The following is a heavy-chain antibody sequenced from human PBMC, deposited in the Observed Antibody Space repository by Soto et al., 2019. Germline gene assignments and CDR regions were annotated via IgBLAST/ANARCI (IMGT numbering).Heavy chain of an antibody. V-gene: IGHV1-8*01. D-gene: IGHD4-17*01. J-gene: IGHJ6*03. CDR1: GYTFTSYD. Sequence: GASVKVSCKASGYTFTSYDINWVRQATGQGLEWMGWMSPNSGNTGYAQKFQGRVTMTRNTSISTAYMELSSLRSEDTAVYYCARGMTTVTGPYYYYYMDVWGKGTTVTVSS. CDR3: ARGMTTVTGPYYYYYMDV. CDR2: MSPNSGNT.